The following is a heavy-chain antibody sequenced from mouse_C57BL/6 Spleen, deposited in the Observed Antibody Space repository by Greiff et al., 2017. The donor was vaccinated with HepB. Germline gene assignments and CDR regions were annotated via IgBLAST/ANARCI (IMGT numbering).Heavy chain of an antibody. V-gene: IGHV1-54*01. Sequence: QVQLLQSGAELVRPGTSVKVSCKASGYAFTNYLIEWVKQRPGQGLEWIGVINPGSGGTNYNEKFKGKATLTADNSSSTAYMQLSSLTSEDSSVYFCAIDSSGYEAYWGQGTTLTVAS. J-gene: IGHJ2*01. CDR1: GYAFTNYL. D-gene: IGHD3-2*02. CDR2: INPGSGGT. CDR3: AIDSSGYEAY.